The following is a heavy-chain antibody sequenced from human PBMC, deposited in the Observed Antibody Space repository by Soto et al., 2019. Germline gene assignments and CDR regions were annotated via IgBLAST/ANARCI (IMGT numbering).Heavy chain of an antibody. CDR3: ARSSGVVFGIIIEGANCFGP. V-gene: IGHV1-46*01. CDR1: ADTFTSYY. CDR2: INPNGGST. J-gene: IGHJ5*02. Sequence: ASVKVSCKAPADTFTSYYMNWVRQAPGQGLEWMGIINPNGGSTRYAQKFQGRVTFTRDTPASTVYMELRSLRSDDTAFYYCARSSGVVFGIIIEGANCFGPWGQGTRVTVSS. D-gene: IGHD2-15*01.